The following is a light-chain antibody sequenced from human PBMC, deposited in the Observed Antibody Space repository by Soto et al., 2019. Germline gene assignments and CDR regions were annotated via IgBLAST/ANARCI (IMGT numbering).Light chain of an antibody. V-gene: IGLV1-44*01. CDR1: SSNIGANT. J-gene: IGLJ1*01. CDR2: NTN. CDR3: ASWNDNLGCRYV. Sequence: QSVPTQPPSASGTPGEGVTISCSGSSSNIGANTVSFYHHLPGTAPKLLIPNTNQRPSGVPDRFSGSQSGTSASLAISGLQSADESGYYCASWNDNLGCRYVFGRGTKETV.